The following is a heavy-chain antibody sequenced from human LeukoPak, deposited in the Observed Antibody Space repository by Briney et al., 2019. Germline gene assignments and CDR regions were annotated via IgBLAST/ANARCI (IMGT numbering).Heavy chain of an antibody. D-gene: IGHD5-18*01. CDR2: INIDGSSK. V-gene: IGHV3-74*01. CDR1: GVTLSSYL. Sequence: GGSLRLSCAASGVTLSSYLRHWVRQAPGKGLVWVSRINIDGSSKSHADSVKGRFTTSRDNAKKPLYLQMNSLRAEDTAVYYCARDLGVDTACFDYWGQGTLVTVSS. CDR3: ARDLGVDTACFDY. J-gene: IGHJ4*02.